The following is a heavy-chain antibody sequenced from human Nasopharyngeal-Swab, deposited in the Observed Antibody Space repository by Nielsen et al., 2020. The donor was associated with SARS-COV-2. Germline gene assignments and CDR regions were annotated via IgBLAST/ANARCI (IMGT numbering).Heavy chain of an antibody. Sequence: GESLKISCAASGFTFSSYWMSWVSQAPGKGLEWVANIKQDGSEKYYVDSVKGRFTISRDNAKNSLYLQMNSLRAEDTAVYYCAKGRGYSGYDGRFDYWGQGTLVTVSS. CDR2: IKQDGSEK. CDR1: GFTFSSYW. D-gene: IGHD5-12*01. J-gene: IGHJ4*02. CDR3: AKGRGYSGYDGRFDY. V-gene: IGHV3-7*03.